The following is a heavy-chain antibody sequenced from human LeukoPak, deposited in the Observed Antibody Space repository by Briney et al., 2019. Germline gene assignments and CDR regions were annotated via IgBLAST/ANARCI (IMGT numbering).Heavy chain of an antibody. V-gene: IGHV3-20*01. CDR3: AKIRFGDYYYYMDV. CDR2: INWKGSST. Sequence: GGSLRLSCVASGFTFDDYGMSWVRQAPGKGLEWVSGINWKGSSTGYADSVKGRFTISRDNAKNSLYLQMNSLRAEDTALYHCAKIRFGDYYYYMDVWGKGTTVTVSS. CDR1: GFTFDDYG. J-gene: IGHJ6*03. D-gene: IGHD3-3*01.